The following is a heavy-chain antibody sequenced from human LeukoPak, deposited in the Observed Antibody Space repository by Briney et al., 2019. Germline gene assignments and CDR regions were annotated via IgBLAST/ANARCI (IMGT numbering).Heavy chain of an antibody. J-gene: IGHJ4*02. CDR2: INPNSGGT. Sequence: ASVKVSCKASGYTFTGYYMHWVRQAPGQGLEWMGWINPNSGGTNYAQKFQGRVTMTRDTSISTTYMELSRLRSDDTAVYYCAHSSSWSNPPRNWGQGTLVTVSS. CDR3: AHSSSWSNPPRN. D-gene: IGHD6-13*01. V-gene: IGHV1-2*02. CDR1: GYTFTGYY.